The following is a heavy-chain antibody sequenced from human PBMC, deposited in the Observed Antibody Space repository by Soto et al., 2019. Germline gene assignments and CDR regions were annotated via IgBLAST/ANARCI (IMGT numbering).Heavy chain of an antibody. D-gene: IGHD3-3*01. Sequence: ASVKVSCKASGYTFSSYGISWVRQAPGQGLEWMGWISAYNGNTKNAQNLQGRVTLTTDTSTSTAYMELRSLRYDDTAVYFCARGADFWSGYRWFDPWGQGTLVTISS. CDR1: GYTFSSYG. V-gene: IGHV1-18*01. CDR2: ISAYNGNT. CDR3: ARGADFWSGYRWFDP. J-gene: IGHJ5*02.